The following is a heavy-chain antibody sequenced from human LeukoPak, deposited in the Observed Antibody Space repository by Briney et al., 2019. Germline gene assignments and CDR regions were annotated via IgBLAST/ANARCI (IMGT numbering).Heavy chain of an antibody. Sequence: GESLKISCKGSGYSFTSYWIAWVRQMPGKGLEWMGIVYPGESHTRYSPSFQGQVTISADKSISTAYLQWNSLRASDTAMYYCVRTSSTWYGDYWGQGTLVTVSS. CDR3: VRTSSTWYGDY. V-gene: IGHV5-51*01. J-gene: IGHJ4*02. D-gene: IGHD6-13*01. CDR1: GYSFTSYW. CDR2: VYPGESHT.